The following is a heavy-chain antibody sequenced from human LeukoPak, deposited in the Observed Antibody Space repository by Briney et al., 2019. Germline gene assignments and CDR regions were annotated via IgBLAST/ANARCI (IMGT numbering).Heavy chain of an antibody. D-gene: IGHD6-6*01. V-gene: IGHV4-31*03. CDR3: ARVSSSENNWFDP. CDR2: IYYSGST. J-gene: IGHJ5*02. CDR1: GGSISSGGYY. Sequence: SETLSLTCTVSGGSISSGGYYWSWIRKHPGKGLEWIGYIYYSGSTYYNPSLKSRVTISVDTSKNQFSLKLSSVTAADTAVYYCARVSSSENNWFDPWGQGTLVTVSS.